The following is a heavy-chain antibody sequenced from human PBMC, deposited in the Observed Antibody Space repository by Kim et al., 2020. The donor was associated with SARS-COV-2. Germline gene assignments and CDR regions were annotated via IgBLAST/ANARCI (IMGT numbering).Heavy chain of an antibody. V-gene: IGHV3-66*01. D-gene: IGHD2-15*01. Sequence: GGSLRLSCAASGFTVSRNYMSWVRQAPGKGLEWVSVIYSGGSTYYADSVKGRFTISRDNSKNTLYLQMNSLRAEDTAVYYCAREYGVVVGDGPFGYWGQGTLVTVSS. CDR1: GFTVSRNY. CDR3: AREYGVVVGDGPFGY. J-gene: IGHJ4*02. CDR2: IYSGGST.